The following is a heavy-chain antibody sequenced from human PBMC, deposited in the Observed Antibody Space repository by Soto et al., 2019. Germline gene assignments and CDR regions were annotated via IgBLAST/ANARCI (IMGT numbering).Heavy chain of an antibody. J-gene: IGHJ4*02. Sequence: ASVKVSCKASGYTFTSYGISWVRQAPGQGLEWMGWISAYNGNTNYAQKLQGRVTITTDTSTSTAYMELRSLRSDDTAVYYCARAPRNTYYYDSSGMHDYWGQGTLVTVSS. CDR1: GYTFTSYG. D-gene: IGHD3-22*01. V-gene: IGHV1-18*01. CDR2: ISAYNGNT. CDR3: ARAPRNTYYYDSSGMHDY.